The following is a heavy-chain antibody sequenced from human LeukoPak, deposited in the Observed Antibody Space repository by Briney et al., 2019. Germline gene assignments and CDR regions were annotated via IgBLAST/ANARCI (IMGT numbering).Heavy chain of an antibody. Sequence: ASVKVSCKASGYTFTSYGISWVRQAPGQGLEWTGWISAYNGNTNYAQKLQGRVTMTTDTSTSTAYMELRSLRSDDTAVYYCATARGVGTTVDYWGQGTLVTVSS. CDR1: GYTFTSYG. J-gene: IGHJ4*02. CDR2: ISAYNGNT. CDR3: ATARGVGTTVDY. V-gene: IGHV1-18*01. D-gene: IGHD2-8*01.